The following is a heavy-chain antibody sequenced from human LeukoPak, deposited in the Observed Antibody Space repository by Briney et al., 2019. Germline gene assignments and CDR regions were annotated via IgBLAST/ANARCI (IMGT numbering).Heavy chain of an antibody. D-gene: IGHD2-8*02. J-gene: IGHJ4*02. CDR2: IHHTGAT. CDR3: ARVYCSGGVCWSTVGFDY. V-gene: IGHV4-59*01. CDR1: GGSITDNF. Sequence: SETLSLTCTVSGGSITDNFWGWIQQTPEKGLEWIAYIHHTGATRNNPSLNGRVTISVDTSKNQISLKLNTVTVADTALYYCARVYCSGGVCWSTVGFDYWGQGTPVTVSS.